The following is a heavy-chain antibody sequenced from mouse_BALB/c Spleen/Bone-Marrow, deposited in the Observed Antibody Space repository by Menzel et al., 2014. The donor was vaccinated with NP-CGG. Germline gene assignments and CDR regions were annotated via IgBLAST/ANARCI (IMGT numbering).Heavy chain of an antibody. V-gene: IGHV1-18*01. CDR3: ARDGYDRVYAMDY. Sequence: EVKLVESGPELVKPGASMKISCKASGYSFTGYTMNWVKQSHGKNLEWIGLINPYNGGTSYNQKFKGKATLTVDKSSSTAYMELLSLTSEDSAVYYYARDGYDRVYAMDYWGQGTSVTVSS. CDR1: GYSFTGYT. CDR2: INPYNGGT. D-gene: IGHD2-2*01. J-gene: IGHJ4*01.